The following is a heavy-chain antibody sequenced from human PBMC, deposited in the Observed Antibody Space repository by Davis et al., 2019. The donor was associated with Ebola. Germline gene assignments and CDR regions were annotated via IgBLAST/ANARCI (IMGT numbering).Heavy chain of an antibody. V-gene: IGHV1-69*06. CDR1: GYTFTSYY. D-gene: IGHD3-10*01. J-gene: IGHJ4*02. CDR2: IIPVFDTT. Sequence: SVKVSCKASGYTFTSYYMHWVRQAPGQGLEWMGGIIPVFDTTNYAQKFQGRVTITADKSTSTAYMELSSLRSEDTAVYYCARDQRSYYYGSGSYSGDLDYWGQGTLVTVSS. CDR3: ARDQRSYYYGSGSYSGDLDY.